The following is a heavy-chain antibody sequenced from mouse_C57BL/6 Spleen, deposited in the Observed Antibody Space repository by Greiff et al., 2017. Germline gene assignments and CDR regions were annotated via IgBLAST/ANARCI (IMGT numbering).Heavy chain of an antibody. J-gene: IGHJ4*01. Sequence: VQLQQPGAELVRPGSSVKLSCKASGYTFTSYWMHWVKQRPIQGLEWIGNIDPSDSDTHYNQKFKDKATLTVDKATSTAYMQLSSLTSEDSAVDYCARSSSSGYNAMDYWGQGTSVTVSS. CDR3: ARSSSSGYNAMDY. CDR2: IDPSDSDT. CDR1: GYTFTSYW. D-gene: IGHD3-2*02. V-gene: IGHV1-52*01.